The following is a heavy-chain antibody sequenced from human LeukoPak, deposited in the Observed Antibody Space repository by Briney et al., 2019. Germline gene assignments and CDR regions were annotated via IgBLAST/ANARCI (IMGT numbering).Heavy chain of an antibody. CDR1: GYTFTGYY. J-gene: IGHJ5*02. CDR2: INPNSGGT. CDR3: ARDWDFRGNWFDP. D-gene: IGHD1-26*01. V-gene: IGHV1-2*02. Sequence: ASVKVSCKASGYTFTGYYMHWVRQAPGQGLEWMGWINPNSGGTNYAQKFQGRVTMTRDTSISTAYMELGRLRSDDTAVYYCARDWDFRGNWFDPWGQGTLVTVSS.